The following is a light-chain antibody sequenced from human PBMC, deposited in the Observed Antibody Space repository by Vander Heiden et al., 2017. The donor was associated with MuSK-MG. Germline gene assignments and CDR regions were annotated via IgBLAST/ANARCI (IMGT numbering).Light chain of an antibody. CDR3: QQRNKDHPSVT. J-gene: IGKJ4*01. Sequence: DIQMTQSPSSLSASVGDRVNITCRASQTIITFLNWYQQKPGKAPKLLISAASTLRRGVKSRFSGRGDGTDSTLTVIGSQPEDSVSYFCQQRNKDHPSVTFGGGTKVEIK. CDR2: AAS. CDR1: QTIITF. V-gene: IGKV1-39*01.